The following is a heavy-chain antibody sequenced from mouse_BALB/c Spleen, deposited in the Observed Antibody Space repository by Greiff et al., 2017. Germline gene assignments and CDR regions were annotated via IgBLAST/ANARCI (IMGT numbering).Heavy chain of an antibody. CDR2: ISSGGSYT. CDR1: GFTFSSYG. CDR3: ATGYWYFDV. Sequence: EVKLVESGGDLVKPGGSLKLSCAASGFTFSSYGMSWVRQTPDKRLEWVATISSGGSYTYYPDSVKGRFTISRDNAKNTLYLQMSSLKSEDTAMYYCATGYWYFDVWGAGTTVTVSS. J-gene: IGHJ1*01. V-gene: IGHV5-6*01. D-gene: IGHD4-1*01.